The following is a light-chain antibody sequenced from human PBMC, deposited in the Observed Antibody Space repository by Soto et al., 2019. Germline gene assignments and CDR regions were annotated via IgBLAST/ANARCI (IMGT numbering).Light chain of an antibody. Sequence: IQLTQSPSSLSASVGDRVTITCRASQGISSYLAWYQQKPGRAPKLLIYAASTLQSGVPSRLSGSGSGTDFTLTISSLQPEDFATYYCQQLNSYRTFGGGTKVDIK. CDR2: AAS. CDR3: QQLNSYRT. V-gene: IGKV1-9*01. CDR1: QGISSY. J-gene: IGKJ4*01.